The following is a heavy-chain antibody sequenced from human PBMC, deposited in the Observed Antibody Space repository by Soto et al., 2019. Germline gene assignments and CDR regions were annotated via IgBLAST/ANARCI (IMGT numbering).Heavy chain of an antibody. CDR2: IIGSDGST. Sequence: EVQLSESGGDLARPGGSLRLSCAASGFTIKSYTMSWVRQVPGKGLEWLSGIIGSDGSTYYADSVKGRFTISRDISKNTLYLQMNSLRVEDTAVYYCAKDKRPDGAWDFGYWGQGTLVTVSS. D-gene: IGHD1-1*01. J-gene: IGHJ4*02. CDR3: AKDKRPDGAWDFGY. CDR1: GFTIKSYT. V-gene: IGHV3-23*01.